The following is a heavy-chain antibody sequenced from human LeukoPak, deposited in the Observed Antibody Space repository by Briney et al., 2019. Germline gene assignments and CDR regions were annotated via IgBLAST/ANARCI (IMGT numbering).Heavy chain of an antibody. Sequence: GGSLRLSCAASGFTFSSYWMSWVRQAPGKGLEWVANIKQDGSKKYYVDSVKGRFTISRDNAKNSLYLQMNSLRAEDTAVYYCARDRRDDFWSGYSPLYYYYMDVWGKGTTVTVSS. D-gene: IGHD3-3*01. CDR3: ARDRRDDFWSGYSPLYYYYMDV. V-gene: IGHV3-7*01. J-gene: IGHJ6*03. CDR2: IKQDGSKK. CDR1: GFTFSSYW.